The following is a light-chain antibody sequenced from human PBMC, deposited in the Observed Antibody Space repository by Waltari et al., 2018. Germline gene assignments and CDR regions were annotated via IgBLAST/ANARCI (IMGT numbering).Light chain of an antibody. J-gene: IGKJ4*01. Sequence: DIVLTQSPATLSLSPGERATLPCRASQSVANYLAWYQQKPGQAPRLLIYDVSNRATDIPARFSGSGFATDFTLTISDLKPEDIAVYYCQQRNKWPVTFGGGTKVEIK. CDR1: QSVANY. V-gene: IGKV3-11*01. CDR2: DVS. CDR3: QQRNKWPVT.